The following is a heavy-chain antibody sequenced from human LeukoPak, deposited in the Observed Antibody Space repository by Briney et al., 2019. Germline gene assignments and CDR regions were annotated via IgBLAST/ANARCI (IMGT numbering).Heavy chain of an antibody. V-gene: IGHV3-74*03. CDR3: ARQYTHSSGWSPRYYYGMDV. CDR1: GFTFSSYW. D-gene: IGHD6-19*01. CDR2: INSDGSST. Sequence: GGSLRLSCAASGFTFSSYWMHWVRQAPGKGLVWVSRINSDGSSTTYADSAKGRFTISRDNAKNTLYLQMNSLRAEDTAVYYCARQYTHSSGWSPRYYYGMDVWGHGTTVTVSS. J-gene: IGHJ6*02.